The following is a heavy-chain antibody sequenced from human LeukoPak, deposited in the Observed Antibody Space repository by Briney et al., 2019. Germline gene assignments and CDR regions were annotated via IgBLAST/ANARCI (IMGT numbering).Heavy chain of an antibody. D-gene: IGHD3-10*01. J-gene: IGHJ4*02. V-gene: IGHV4-34*01. Sequence: SETLSLTCAVYGGSFSGYYWRWIRQPPGKGLEWIGEINHSGSTNYNPSLKSRVTISVDTSKNQFSLKLSSVTAADTAVYYCARGRITMVRGVIKAVSADFDYWGQGTLVTVSS. CDR1: GGSFSGYY. CDR3: ARGRITMVRGVIKAVSADFDY. CDR2: INHSGST.